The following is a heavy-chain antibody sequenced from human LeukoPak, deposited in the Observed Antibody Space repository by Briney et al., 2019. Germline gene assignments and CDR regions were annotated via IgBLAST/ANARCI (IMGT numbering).Heavy chain of an antibody. J-gene: IGHJ3*02. CDR3: ARFDYVWETHGMDAFDI. V-gene: IGHV4-38-2*01. D-gene: IGHD3-16*01. CDR2: CHHSGST. Sequence: SETLSLTCAVSGYSISRGYSWAWVRKPPGRGLEGIGRCHHSGSTYYNPSLKSRVTISADRSKNQFTLRLSSVTAADTPVYSCARFDYVWETHGMDAFDIWGQGTMVPVSS. CDR1: GYSISRGYS.